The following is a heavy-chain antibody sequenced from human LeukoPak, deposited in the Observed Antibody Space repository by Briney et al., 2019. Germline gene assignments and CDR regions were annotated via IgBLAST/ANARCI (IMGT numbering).Heavy chain of an antibody. CDR2: IYSGGST. Sequence: GGSLRLSCAASGFTVSSNYMSWVRQAPGKGLEWVSVIYSGGSTYYADSVKGRFTISRDNSKNTLYLQMNSLRAEDTAVYYCARAVGASFFDYWGQGTLVTVSP. CDR1: GFTVSSNY. J-gene: IGHJ4*02. D-gene: IGHD1-26*01. CDR3: ARAVGASFFDY. V-gene: IGHV3-53*01.